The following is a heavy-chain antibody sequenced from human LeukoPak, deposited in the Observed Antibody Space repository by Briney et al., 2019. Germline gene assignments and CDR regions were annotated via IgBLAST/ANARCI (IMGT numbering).Heavy chain of an antibody. Sequence: PGGSLRLSFAASGFTLCSFAMSWGRQAPGKGLEGVSAICGSGGSTYYADSVKGRFTISRDNSKNTLYLQMNSLRAEDTAVYYCAKEDTYYYGSGSYRNFDYWGQGTLVTVSS. V-gene: IGHV3-23*01. D-gene: IGHD3-10*01. CDR2: ICGSGGST. CDR1: GFTLCSFA. J-gene: IGHJ4*02. CDR3: AKEDTYYYGSGSYRNFDY.